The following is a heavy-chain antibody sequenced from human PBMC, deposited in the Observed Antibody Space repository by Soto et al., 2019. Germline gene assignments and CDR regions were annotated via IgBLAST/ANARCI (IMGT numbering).Heavy chain of an antibody. CDR1: GGSINSGGYF. CDR3: ASLHNTSSGWFDP. J-gene: IGHJ5*02. D-gene: IGHD1-20*01. Sequence: SETLSLPCSLSGGSINSGGYFWSWMRQDPGKGLECTGYIYHSGITYYNPSLKSRVTISVDTSKNEFSLQLRSVTAADTAVYFCASLHNTSSGWFDPWGQGTLVTVSS. V-gene: IGHV4-31*03. CDR2: IYHSGIT.